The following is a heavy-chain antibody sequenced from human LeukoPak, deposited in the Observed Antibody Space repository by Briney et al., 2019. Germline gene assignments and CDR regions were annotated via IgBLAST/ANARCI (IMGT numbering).Heavy chain of an antibody. Sequence: GGSLRLSCAASGFTFSSHAMSWVRQAPGKGLEWVSAISGSGGSTYYADSVKGRFTISRDNSKNTLYLQMNSLRAEDTAVYYCAKDPNYDILTGYPDYWGQGTLVTVSS. CDR1: GFTFSSHA. J-gene: IGHJ4*02. D-gene: IGHD3-9*01. CDR2: ISGSGGST. V-gene: IGHV3-23*01. CDR3: AKDPNYDILTGYPDY.